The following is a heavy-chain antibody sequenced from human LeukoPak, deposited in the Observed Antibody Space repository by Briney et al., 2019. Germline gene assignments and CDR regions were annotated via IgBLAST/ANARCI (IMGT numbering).Heavy chain of an antibody. D-gene: IGHD6-25*01. CDR1: GGSINNYY. Sequence: PSETLSLTCTVSGGSINNYYWSWIRQPQGKGLEWIGEINHSGSTNYNPSLKSRVTISVDTSKNQFSLKLSSVTAADTAVYYCATRLDWGQGTLVTVSS. CDR2: INHSGST. V-gene: IGHV4-34*01. CDR3: ATRLD. J-gene: IGHJ4*02.